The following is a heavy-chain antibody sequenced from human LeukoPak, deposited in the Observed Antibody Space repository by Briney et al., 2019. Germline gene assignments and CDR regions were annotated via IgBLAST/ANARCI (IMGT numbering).Heavy chain of an antibody. CDR2: MSSSSSHI. D-gene: IGHD2-15*01. CDR1: GFTFDDYT. J-gene: IGHJ4*02. V-gene: IGHV3-21*01. CDR3: ARNGYCSGGYCLFYFDY. Sequence: GGSLRLSCAASGFTFDDYTMHWVRQAPGKGLEWVSSMSSSSSHIYYADSVKGRFTISRDNAKNSLYLQMDSLRAEDTAVYHCARNGYCSGGYCLFYFDYWGQGTLVTVSS.